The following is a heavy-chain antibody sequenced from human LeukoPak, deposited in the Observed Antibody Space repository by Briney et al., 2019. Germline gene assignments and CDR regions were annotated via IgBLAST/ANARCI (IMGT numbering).Heavy chain of an antibody. D-gene: IGHD3-10*01. CDR1: GGSFSGYY. V-gene: IGHV4-34*01. Sequence: SETLSLTCAVYGGSFSGYYWSWIRQPPGKGLEWIGEINHSGSTNYNPSLKSRVTISVDRSKNQFSLKLSSVIAADTAVYYCARGYGSGSYYYDYWGQGTLVTVSS. CDR2: INHSGST. J-gene: IGHJ4*02. CDR3: ARGYGSGSYYYDY.